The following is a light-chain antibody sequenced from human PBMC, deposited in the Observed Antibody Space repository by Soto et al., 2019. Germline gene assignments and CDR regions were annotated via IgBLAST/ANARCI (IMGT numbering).Light chain of an antibody. CDR1: SSDVGSYNV. CDR2: EVS. V-gene: IGLV2-23*02. CDR3: CSYADSSTQ. Sequence: QTALTQPASVSGSPGQSITISCTGTSSDVGSYNVVSWYKQHPGKAPKLMIYEVSKRPSGVSNRFSGSKSGNTASLTISGIQAEDDADYYCCSYADSSTQFGGGTQLTVL. J-gene: IGLJ7*01.